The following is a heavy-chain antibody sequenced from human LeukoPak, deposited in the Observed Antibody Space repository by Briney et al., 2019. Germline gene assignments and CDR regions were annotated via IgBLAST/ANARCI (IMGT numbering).Heavy chain of an antibody. J-gene: IGHJ6*03. CDR3: AKAGFSSSLSDFYYYMDV. V-gene: IGHV3-33*06. CDR1: GFTFSTYG. D-gene: IGHD6-6*01. Sequence: GGSLRLSCAATGFTFSTYGMHWVRQAPGKGLEWVALIWYDGSNQYYADSVKGRFTISRDNSRNTVYMEMSSLRAEDTALYFCAKAGFSSSLSDFYYYMDVWGKGITVTVSS. CDR2: IWYDGSNQ.